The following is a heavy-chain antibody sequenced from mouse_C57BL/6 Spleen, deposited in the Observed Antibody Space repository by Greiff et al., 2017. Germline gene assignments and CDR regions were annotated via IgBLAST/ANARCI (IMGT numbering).Heavy chain of an antibody. J-gene: IGHJ3*01. V-gene: IGHV3-6*01. CDR1: GYSITSGYY. CDR3: ARYYDYDGFAY. D-gene: IGHD2-4*01. CDR2: ISYDGSN. Sequence: EVKLVESGPGLVKPSQSLSLTCSVTGYSITSGYYWNWIRQFPGNKLEWMGYISYDGSNNYNPSLKNRISITRDTSKNQFFLMLNSVTTEDTATYYCARYYDYDGFAYWGQGTLVTVSA.